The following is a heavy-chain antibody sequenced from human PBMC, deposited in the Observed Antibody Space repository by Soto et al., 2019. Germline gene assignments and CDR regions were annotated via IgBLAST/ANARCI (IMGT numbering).Heavy chain of an antibody. CDR2: ISGSGGST. J-gene: IGHJ4*02. CDR3: EKDGVDTAMSY. V-gene: IGHV3-23*01. CDR1: GFTFSSYA. D-gene: IGHD5-18*01. Sequence: GGSLRLSCAASGFTFSSYAMSWVRQAPGKGLEWVSAISGSGGSTYYADSVKGRFTISRDNSKYTLYLQMNSLRAEDTAVYYCEKDGVDTAMSYWGQGTLVTVSS.